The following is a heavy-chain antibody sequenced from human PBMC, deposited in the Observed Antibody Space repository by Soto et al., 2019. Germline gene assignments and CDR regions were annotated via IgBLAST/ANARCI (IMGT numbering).Heavy chain of an antibody. CDR2: IIPIFGTA. Sequence: QVQLVQSGAEVKKPGSSVKVSCKASGGTFSSYAISWVRQAPGQGLEWMGGIIPIFGTANYAQKFQGRVTITADESTSTAYMELSSLRSEDTAVYYCARAYDFWSGYYSYYYYYGMDVWGQWTTVTVSS. V-gene: IGHV1-69*01. CDR1: GGTFSSYA. CDR3: ARAYDFWSGYYSYYYYYGMDV. J-gene: IGHJ6*02. D-gene: IGHD3-3*01.